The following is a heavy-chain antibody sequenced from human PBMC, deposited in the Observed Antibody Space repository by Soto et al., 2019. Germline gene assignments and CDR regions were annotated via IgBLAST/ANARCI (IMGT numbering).Heavy chain of an antibody. CDR2: MTPISGNT. V-gene: IGHV1-8*02. D-gene: IGHD1-20*01. J-gene: IGHJ4*02. CDR1: GYTFTTYD. CDR3: ARNLYNTGRFDH. Sequence: QVQLVQSGAEVKKPGDSLKVSSKASGYTFTTYDINWVRQATGQGLEWVGWMTPISGNTGYAQNFQGRVTMTWDTPRSTAYLELSSLTSEDTAGYYCARNLYNTGRFDHWGQGSLVTVSS.